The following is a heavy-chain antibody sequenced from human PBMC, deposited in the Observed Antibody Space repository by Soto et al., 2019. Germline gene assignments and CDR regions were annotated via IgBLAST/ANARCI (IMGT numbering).Heavy chain of an antibody. J-gene: IGHJ4*02. CDR2: IIPIFGTA. CDR1: GGTFSSYA. D-gene: IGHD2-8*02. Sequence: ASVKVSCKASGGTFSSYAISWVRQAPGQGLEWMGGIIPIFGTANYAQKFQGRVTITADESTSTAYMELSSLRSEDTAVYYCARKGRGGVYYFDYWGQGTLVTVSS. V-gene: IGHV1-69*13. CDR3: ARKGRGGVYYFDY.